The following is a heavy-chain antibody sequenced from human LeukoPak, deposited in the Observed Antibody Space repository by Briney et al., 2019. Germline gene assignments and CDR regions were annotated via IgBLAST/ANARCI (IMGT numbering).Heavy chain of an antibody. CDR3: ARHYGP. V-gene: IGHV4-39*01. Sequence: GSLRLSCAASGFTFNNYGMRWVRQAPGKGPEWIGSIYYSGSTYYNPSLKSRVTISVDTSKNQFSLKLNSVTATDTAVYYCARHYGPWGQGTLVTVSS. J-gene: IGHJ4*02. D-gene: IGHD3-10*01. CDR1: GFTFNNYG. CDR2: IYYSGST.